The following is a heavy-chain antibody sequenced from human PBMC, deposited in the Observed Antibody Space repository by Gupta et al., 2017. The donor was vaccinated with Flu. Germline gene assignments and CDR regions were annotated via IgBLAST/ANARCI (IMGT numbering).Heavy chain of an antibody. D-gene: IGHD6-13*01. V-gene: IGHV4-34*01. CDR1: VGSFSGYY. J-gene: IGHJ6*02. Sequence: QVQLQQWGAGLLKPSETLSLTCAVYVGSFSGYYWSWIRQPPGKGLEWIGEINHSGSTNYNPSLKSRVTISVDTSKNQFSLKLSSVTAADTAVYYCARFQWVSRGIAAAFFNSDYGMDVWGQGTTVTVSS. CDR3: ARFQWVSRGIAAAFFNSDYGMDV. CDR2: INHSGST.